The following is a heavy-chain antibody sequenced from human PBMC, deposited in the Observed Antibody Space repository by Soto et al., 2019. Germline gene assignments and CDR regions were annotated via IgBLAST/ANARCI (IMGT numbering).Heavy chain of an antibody. V-gene: IGHV4-4*02. CDR1: GVSISSDNW. J-gene: IGHJ4*02. D-gene: IGHD6-13*01. Sequence: QVQLQKSGPALVRPSGTVSLTCAVSGVSISSDNWWSWVRQPPGKALEWIGEIHHSGSTNYNPSLKSRVTMSVVPSKDLFSLTLNSVTAADTAFYYCARDQGSHPGDWGQGTLVSVSS. CDR3: ARDQGSHPGD. CDR2: IHHSGST.